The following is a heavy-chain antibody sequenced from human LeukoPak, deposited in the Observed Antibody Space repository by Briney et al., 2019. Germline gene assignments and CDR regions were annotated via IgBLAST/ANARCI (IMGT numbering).Heavy chain of an antibody. V-gene: IGHV4-59*01. CDR3: ARARGRITIFGVVIDAFDI. CDR1: GGSISSYY. Sequence: PSETLSLTCTVSGGSISSYYWSWIRQPPGKGLEWIGYIYYSGSTNYNPSLKSRVTISVDTSKNQFSLKLSSVTAADTAVYYCARARGRITIFGVVIDAFDIWGQGTMVTVSS. D-gene: IGHD3-3*01. CDR2: IYYSGST. J-gene: IGHJ3*02.